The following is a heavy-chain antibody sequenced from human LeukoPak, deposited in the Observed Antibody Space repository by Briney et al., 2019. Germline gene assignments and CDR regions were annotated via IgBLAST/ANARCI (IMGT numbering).Heavy chain of an antibody. D-gene: IGHD6-25*01. Sequence: GGSLRLSCAASGFTLSSYGMNWVRQAPGKGLEWVSRINSDGGSTSYTDSVKGRFTISRDNAKNTLYLQMNSLRAEDTAVYYCARRSAAKDAFDIWGQGTKVTVSS. V-gene: IGHV3-74*01. CDR1: GFTLSSYG. CDR3: ARRSAAKDAFDI. J-gene: IGHJ3*02. CDR2: INSDGGST.